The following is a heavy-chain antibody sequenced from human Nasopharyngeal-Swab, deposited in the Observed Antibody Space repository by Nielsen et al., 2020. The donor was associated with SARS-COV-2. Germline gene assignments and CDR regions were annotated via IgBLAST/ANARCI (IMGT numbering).Heavy chain of an antibody. Sequence: GESLKISCAASGFTFSSYAMSWVRQAPGKGLEWVSVIYSGGSSTYYADSVKGRFTISRDNSKNTLYLQMNSLRAEDTAVYYCAKWSHYDFWSGYSNWGQGILVTVSS. CDR3: AKWSHYDFWSGYSN. V-gene: IGHV3-23*03. D-gene: IGHD3-3*01. CDR2: IYSGGSST. J-gene: IGHJ4*02. CDR1: GFTFSSYA.